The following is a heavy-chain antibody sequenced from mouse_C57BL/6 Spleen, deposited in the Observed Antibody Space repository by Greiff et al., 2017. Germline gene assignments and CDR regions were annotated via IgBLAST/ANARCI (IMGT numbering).Heavy chain of an antibody. CDR3: ARYGNKVDYAMDD. CDR1: GYTFTSYG. D-gene: IGHD2-1*01. Sequence: QVQLQQPGAELVMPGASVKLSCKASGYTFTSYGMPWVKQRPGQGLEWIGAIDPSDSYTNYNQKFKGKSTLTVDKSSSTAYMQRSSLTSEYSAVYYWARYGNKVDYAMDDWGQGTSVTVSS. CDR2: IDPSDSYT. J-gene: IGHJ4*01. V-gene: IGHV1-69*01.